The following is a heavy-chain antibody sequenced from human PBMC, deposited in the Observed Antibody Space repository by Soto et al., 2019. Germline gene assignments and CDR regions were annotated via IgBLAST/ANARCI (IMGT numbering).Heavy chain of an antibody. Sequence: PSETLSLTCTVSGGSISSYYWSWIRQPPGKGLEWIGYIYYSGSTNYNPSLKSRVTISVDTSKNQFSLKLSSVTAADTAVYYCAGWLSTAFDPWGQGTLVTVSS. CDR2: IYYSGST. J-gene: IGHJ5*02. CDR1: GGSISSYY. D-gene: IGHD2-2*01. V-gene: IGHV4-59*08. CDR3: AGWLSTAFDP.